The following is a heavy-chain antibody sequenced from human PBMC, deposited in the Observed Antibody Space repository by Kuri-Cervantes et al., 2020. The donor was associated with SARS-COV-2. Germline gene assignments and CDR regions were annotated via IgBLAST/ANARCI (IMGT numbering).Heavy chain of an antibody. CDR2: MNPNSGNT. CDR1: GYTFTSYD. Sequence: ASVKVSCKASGYTFTSYDINWVRQATGQWREWMGGMNPNSGNTGYAQKFQSRVTITRNTSISTAYMELSSLRSEDTAVYYSARGRNSSSYWFDPWGQGTLVTVSS. J-gene: IGHJ5*02. D-gene: IGHD6-6*01. CDR3: ARGRNSSSYWFDP. V-gene: IGHV1-8*03.